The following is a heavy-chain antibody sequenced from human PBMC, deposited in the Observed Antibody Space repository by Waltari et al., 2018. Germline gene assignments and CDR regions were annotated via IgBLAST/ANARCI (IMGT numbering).Heavy chain of an antibody. CDR1: GFSFEDYK. CDR2: ISWDGDTT. Sequence: EVQLVESGGVVVQPGGSLRLSCEAAGFSFEDYKMHWVRQGPGKGLEWVSVISWDGDTTSYADSVKGRFTISRDNSKSTLYLQMNSLRPGDTALYYCARGGYGGALDYWGQGSLVTVSS. J-gene: IGHJ4*02. CDR3: ARGGYGGALDY. V-gene: IGHV3-43*01. D-gene: IGHD2-21*01.